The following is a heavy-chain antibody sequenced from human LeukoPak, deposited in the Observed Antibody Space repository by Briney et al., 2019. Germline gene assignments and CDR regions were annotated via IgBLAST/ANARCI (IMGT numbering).Heavy chain of an antibody. J-gene: IGHJ4*02. V-gene: IGHV4-4*02. CDR1: GGSITNTNY. Sequence: SETLSLTCGVSGGSITNTNYWTWVRQPPGKGLEWNGEVNLQGSTNYNPSLMGRVAISVDKSENHLSLQLTSVTAADTAVYYCAREGGPYRPLDYSGQGTLVTVSS. CDR3: AREGGPYRPLDY. CDR2: VNLQGST.